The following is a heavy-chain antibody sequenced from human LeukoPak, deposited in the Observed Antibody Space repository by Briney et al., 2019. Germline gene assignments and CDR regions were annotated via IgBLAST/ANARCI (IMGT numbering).Heavy chain of an antibody. CDR3: ARPILRYFDWLEEYFDL. CDR2: IYYSGST. CDR1: GGSISSSSYY. V-gene: IGHV4-39*01. D-gene: IGHD3-9*01. J-gene: IGHJ2*01. Sequence: SETLSLTCTVSGGSISSSSYYWGWIRQPPGKGLEWIGSIYYSGSTYYNPSLKSRVTISVDTSKNQFSLKLSSVTAADTAVYYCARPILRYFDWLEEYFDLWGRGTLVTVSS.